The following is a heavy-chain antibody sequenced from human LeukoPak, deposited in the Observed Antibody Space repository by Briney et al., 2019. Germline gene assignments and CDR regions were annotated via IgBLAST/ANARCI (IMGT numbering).Heavy chain of an antibody. D-gene: IGHD6-13*01. CDR2: IYYSGST. V-gene: IGHV4-59*01. CDR3: ARGGIAAAGTDWFDP. J-gene: IGHJ5*02. Sequence: SETLSLTCTVSGGSISSYYWSWIRQPPGKGLEWIGYIYYSGSTNYNPSLKSRVTISVDTSKNQFSLKLSSVTAADTAVYYCARGGIAAAGTDWFDPWGQGTLVTVSS. CDR1: GGSISSYY.